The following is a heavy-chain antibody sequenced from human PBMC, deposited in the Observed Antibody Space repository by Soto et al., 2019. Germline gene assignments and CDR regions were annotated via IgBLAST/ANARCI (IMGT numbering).Heavy chain of an antibody. CDR3: ARERGGYGLFDS. V-gene: IGHV4-30-2*01. Sequence: NPSETLSLTCTVSGGSISNAAYSWSWFRQPPGKGLEWIGYIYPSGMPFYNPSLRSRVTISIDRSNDQFSLNLKSVTAADTAVYYCARERGGYGLFDSWGQGTLVTVSS. CDR1: GGSISNAAYS. J-gene: IGHJ4*02. CDR2: IYPSGMP. D-gene: IGHD5-18*01.